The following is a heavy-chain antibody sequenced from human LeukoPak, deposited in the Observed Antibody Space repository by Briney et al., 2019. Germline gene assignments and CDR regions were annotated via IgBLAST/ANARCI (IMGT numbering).Heavy chain of an antibody. J-gene: IGHJ5*02. CDR3: ARELAAAGTSRFDP. Sequence: PSETLSLTCDVSVGSLSDSCWSWVRQPPGKGLEWVGEVNHNGGTSYNPSLKSRVTISVDTSKNQFSLKLSSVTAADTAVYYCARELAAAGTSRFDPWGQGTLVTVSS. D-gene: IGHD6-13*01. V-gene: IGHV4-34*01. CDR1: VGSLSDSC. CDR2: VNHNGGT.